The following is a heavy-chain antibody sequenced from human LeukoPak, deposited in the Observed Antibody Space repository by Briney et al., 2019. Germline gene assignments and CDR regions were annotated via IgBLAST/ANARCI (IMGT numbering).Heavy chain of an antibody. CDR3: ARGLGSGYVDY. J-gene: IGHJ4*02. CDR2: ISYDGSNK. CDR1: GFTFSSYA. Sequence: GRSLRLPCAASGFTFSSYAMHWVRQAPGKGLEWVAVISYDGSNKYYADSVKGRFTISRDNSKNTLYLQMNSLRAEDTAVYYCARGLGSGYVDYWGQGTLVTVSS. V-gene: IGHV3-30*04. D-gene: IGHD2-15*01.